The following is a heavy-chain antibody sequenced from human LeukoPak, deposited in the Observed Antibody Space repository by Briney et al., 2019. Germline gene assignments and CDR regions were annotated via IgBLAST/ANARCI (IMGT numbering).Heavy chain of an antibody. CDR2: ISAGGGST. D-gene: IGHD3-10*01. CDR1: GFTFSSYA. V-gene: IGHV3-23*01. J-gene: IGHJ3*02. Sequence: GGSLRLSCAASGFTFSSYAMSWVRQAPGEGLEWVSAISAGGGSTYYADSVQGRFTISRDNSKNTLYLQMNTLRAEDTAVYYCAKGTTWAFDIWGQGTMVTVSS. CDR3: AKGTTWAFDI.